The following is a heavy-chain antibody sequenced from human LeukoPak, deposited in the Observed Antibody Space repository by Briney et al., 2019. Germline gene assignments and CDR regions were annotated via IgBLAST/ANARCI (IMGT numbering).Heavy chain of an antibody. CDR3: ARDNSVGDVAWWFDP. CDR1: GFTFSSYW. CDR2: IKQDGSEK. J-gene: IGHJ5*02. V-gene: IGHV3-7*01. Sequence: GGSLRLSCAASGFTFSSYWMSWVRQAPGKGLEWVANIKQDGSEKYYVDSVKGRFTISRDNAKNSLYLQMNSLRAEDTAVYSCARDNSVGDVAWWFDPWGQGTLVTVSS. D-gene: IGHD1-26*01.